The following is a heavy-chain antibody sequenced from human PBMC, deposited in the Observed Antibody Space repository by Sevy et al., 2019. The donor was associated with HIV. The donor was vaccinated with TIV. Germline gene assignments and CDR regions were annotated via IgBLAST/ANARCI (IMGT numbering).Heavy chain of an antibody. V-gene: IGHV3-53*01. CDR3: ARTVVLVDGPRNWLDT. CDR2: LYDSGAA. D-gene: IGHD2-8*02. J-gene: IGHJ5*02. CDR1: KFTVSNNY. Sequence: GGSLRLSCAVSKFTVSNNYMTWVRQAPGKGLEWVSTLYDSGAAYYAVSVNGRFTVSRDNSKNTLYLQMNSLRAEDTAVYYCARTVVLVDGPRNWLDTWGQGTLVTVSS.